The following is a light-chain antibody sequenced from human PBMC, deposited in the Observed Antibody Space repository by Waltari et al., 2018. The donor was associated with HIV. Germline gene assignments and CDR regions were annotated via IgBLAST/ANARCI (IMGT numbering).Light chain of an antibody. CDR3: SSYTTTSTLWV. CDR2: EVS. J-gene: IGLJ3*02. CDR1: SSDVGSYNR. Sequence: QSALTQPPSVSGSPGQSVTISCTGTSSDVGSYNRVSWYQQFPGTAPKLLIHEVSNRTSGVPDRFSGSKSGNTASLTISGLQADDEADYYCSSYTTTSTLWVFGGGTKLTVL. V-gene: IGLV2-18*02.